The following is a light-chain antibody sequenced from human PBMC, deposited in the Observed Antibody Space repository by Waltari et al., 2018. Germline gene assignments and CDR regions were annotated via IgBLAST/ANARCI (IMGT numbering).Light chain of an antibody. J-gene: IGLJ3*02. CDR2: KAY. V-gene: IGLV8-61*01. CDR1: SGPPPTISY. CDR3: LLYMGSGIGV. Sequence: QTVATPEPSWSAFTGRTITPSCALRSGPPPTISYASWYQQRPGKTPRTLVYKAYSRSSGVPDRFAGSILGNKAALIITGAQADDEAVYYCLLYMGSGIGVFGGGTKLTVL.